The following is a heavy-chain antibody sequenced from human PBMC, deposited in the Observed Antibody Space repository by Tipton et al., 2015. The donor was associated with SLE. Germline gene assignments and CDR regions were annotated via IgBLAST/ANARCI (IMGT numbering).Heavy chain of an antibody. CDR3: ARDQTGLFDY. Sequence: TLSLTCTVSGGSISSGGYYWSWIRQPPGKGLEWIGSIFYTGSTYYNPSLKSRVSSSIDTSKHQFSLKLNSVTAADTAVYYCARDQTGLFDYWGQGTLVTVSS. CDR2: IFYTGST. D-gene: IGHD1-1*01. CDR1: GGSISSGGYY. J-gene: IGHJ4*02. V-gene: IGHV4-39*07.